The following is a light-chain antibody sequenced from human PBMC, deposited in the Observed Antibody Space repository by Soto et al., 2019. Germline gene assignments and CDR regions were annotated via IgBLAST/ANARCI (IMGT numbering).Light chain of an antibody. CDR1: QDISSY. Sequence: AIRMTQSPSSFSASTGDRVTITCRASQDISSYLAWYQQKVGKAPKLLIYAAATLQRGAPSRFSGSGSGTDFTLTISRLQSKDFATYYCQQYFSYPYTFGQGTKLEI. J-gene: IGKJ2*01. CDR2: AAA. V-gene: IGKV1-8*01. CDR3: QQYFSYPYT.